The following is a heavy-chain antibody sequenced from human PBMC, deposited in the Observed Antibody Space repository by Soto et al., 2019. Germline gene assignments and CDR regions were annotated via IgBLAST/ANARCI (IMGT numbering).Heavy chain of an antibody. V-gene: IGHV4-30-2*01. CDR2: IYHSGST. D-gene: IGHD2-2*01. J-gene: IGHJ5*02. CDR1: GCSIISGGSS. Sequence: SDTLSLSCTVPGCSIISGGSSWTWIRQPPGKGLEWIGYIYHSGSTYYNPSLKSRVTISVDRSKNQFSLKLSSVTAADTAVYYCARVPTPWGQGTLVTVS. CDR3: ARVPTP.